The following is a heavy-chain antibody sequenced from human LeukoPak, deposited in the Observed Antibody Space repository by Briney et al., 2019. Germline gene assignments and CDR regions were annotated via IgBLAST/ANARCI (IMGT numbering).Heavy chain of an antibody. CDR1: GDTFTIHF. V-gene: IGHV1-18*01. D-gene: IGHD2-8*02. Sequence: ASVTVSCTASGDTFTIHFISWVRQAPGQGLEWMGWISGFNGDTIYAQQYQDRFTMTTDTSTATAYMDLRSLRSDDTAVYYCATSGGVDVPVAGFDYWGQGTLVTVSS. J-gene: IGHJ4*02. CDR3: ATSGGVDVPVAGFDY. CDR2: ISGFNGDT.